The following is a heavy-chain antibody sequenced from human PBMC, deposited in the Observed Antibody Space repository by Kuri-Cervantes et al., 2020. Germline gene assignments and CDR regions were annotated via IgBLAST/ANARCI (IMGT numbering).Heavy chain of an antibody. D-gene: IGHD6-19*01. CDR3: ASTVARDAFDI. J-gene: IGHJ3*02. Sequence: GESLKISCAASGFTFSSYAMHWVRQAPGKGLEWVAVISYDGSNKYYADSVKGRFTISRDNAKNSLYLQMNSLRAEDTALYYCASTVARDAFDIWGQGTMVTVSS. CDR1: GFTFSSYA. V-gene: IGHV3-30-3*01. CDR2: ISYDGSNK.